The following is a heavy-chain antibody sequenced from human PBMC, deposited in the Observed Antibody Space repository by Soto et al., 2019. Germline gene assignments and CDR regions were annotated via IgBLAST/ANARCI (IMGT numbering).Heavy chain of an antibody. CDR1: GFTFSSYW. J-gene: IGHJ3*02. V-gene: IGHV3-7*01. Sequence: HPGGSLRLSCAASGFTFSSYWMSWVRQAPGKGLEWVANIKQDGSEKYYVDSVKGRFTISRDNAKNSLYLQMNSLRAEDTAVYYCARDTVTVTSDAFDIWGQGTMVTVSS. CDR3: ARDTVTVTSDAFDI. D-gene: IGHD4-17*01. CDR2: IKQDGSEK.